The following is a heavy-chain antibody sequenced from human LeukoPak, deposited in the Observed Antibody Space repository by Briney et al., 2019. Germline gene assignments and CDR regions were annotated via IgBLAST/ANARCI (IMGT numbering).Heavy chain of an antibody. J-gene: IGHJ3*01. V-gene: IGHV3-21*06. D-gene: IGHD5-12*01. CDR1: GVTSYSYS. CDR2: IIGSGSEM. Sequence: GGSLRLSPVHSGVTSYSYSTSTVCQAPGKGLEGVASIIGSGSEMFYADSLKGRFTISRDKSENSLYLQMNSLRVEDTAVYYREKVQSDIVGAMFFAFDVWGQGTMVSVSS. CDR3: EKVQSDIVGAMFFAFDV.